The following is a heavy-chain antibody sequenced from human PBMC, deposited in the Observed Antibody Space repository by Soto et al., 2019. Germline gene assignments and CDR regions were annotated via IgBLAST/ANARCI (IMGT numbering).Heavy chain of an antibody. CDR2: ISYDGSNK. V-gene: IGHV3-30*18. Sequence: GGSLRLSCAASGFTFSSYGMHWVRQAPGKGLEWVAVISYDGSNKYYADSVKGRFTISRDNSKNTLYLQMNSLRAEDTAVYYCAKDWGQTYYYGLGSGGDYYGMDVWGQGTTVTVSS. CDR3: AKDWGQTYYYGLGSGGDYYGMDV. J-gene: IGHJ6*02. D-gene: IGHD3-10*01. CDR1: GFTFSSYG.